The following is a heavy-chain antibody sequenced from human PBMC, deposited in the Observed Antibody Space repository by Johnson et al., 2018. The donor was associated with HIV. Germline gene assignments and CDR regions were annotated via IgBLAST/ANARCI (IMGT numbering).Heavy chain of an antibody. V-gene: IGHV3-23*04. CDR3: AKGYCSSTSCYIWPHDAFDI. CDR2: ISGSGGIT. J-gene: IGHJ3*02. D-gene: IGHD2-2*02. Sequence: VQLVESGGGLVQPGGSLRLSCAASGFTFSSYAMSWVRQAPGKGLEWVSAISGSGGITYYADSVKGRFTISRDNSKNTLYLQMNSLRAEDTAVYYCAKGYCSSTSCYIWPHDAFDIWGQGTMVTVSS. CDR1: GFTFSSYA.